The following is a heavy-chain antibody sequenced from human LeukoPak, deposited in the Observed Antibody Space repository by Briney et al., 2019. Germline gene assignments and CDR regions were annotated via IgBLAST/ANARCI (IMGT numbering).Heavy chain of an antibody. CDR3: ARDRDTNYYYYYYMDV. CDR1: GGSISGGGYY. CDR2: IYYSEST. V-gene: IGHV4-31*03. D-gene: IGHD5-18*01. J-gene: IGHJ6*03. Sequence: SETLSLTCTVSGGSISGGGYYWTWLRQHPGKGLEWIVYIYYSESTSYNPSLKSRVSISIDTSKTQFSLKLSSVTAADTAVYYCARDRDTNYYYYYYMDVWGKGTTVTVSS.